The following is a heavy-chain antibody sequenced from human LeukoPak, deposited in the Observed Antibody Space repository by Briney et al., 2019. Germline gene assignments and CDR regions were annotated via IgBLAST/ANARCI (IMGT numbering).Heavy chain of an antibody. D-gene: IGHD6-13*01. CDR2: IKQDGSEK. CDR3: ARVNSSSWYGFLPGFLREYYFDY. V-gene: IGHV3-7*01. CDR1: GFTFSSYW. J-gene: IGHJ4*02. Sequence: GGSLRLSCAASGFTFSSYWMSWVRQAPGKGLEWVANIKQDGSEKYYVDSVKGRFTISRDNAKNSLYLQMNSLRAEDTAVYYCARVNSSSWYGFLPGFLREYYFDYWGQGTLVTVSS.